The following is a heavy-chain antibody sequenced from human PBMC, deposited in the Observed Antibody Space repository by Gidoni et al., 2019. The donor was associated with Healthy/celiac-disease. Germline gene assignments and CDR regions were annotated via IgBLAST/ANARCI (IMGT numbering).Heavy chain of an antibody. CDR1: GFTLSSYG. D-gene: IGHD4-4*01. CDR2: IWDDGSNK. J-gene: IGHJ6*02. V-gene: IGHV3-33*01. Sequence: YGFTLSSYGMDWARKAPGKGLEWVAVIWDDGSNKYYADSLKGRFTISRDNSKNTLYLQMNSLRAEDAAVYYWARDMVMTTVNPPYYTYGMDVWGQGTTVTVSS. CDR3: ARDMVMTTVNPPYYTYGMDV.